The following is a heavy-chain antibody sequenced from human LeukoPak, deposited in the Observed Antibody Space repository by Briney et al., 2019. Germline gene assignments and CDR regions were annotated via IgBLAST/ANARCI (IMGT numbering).Heavy chain of an antibody. CDR3: AKGGPTVTGPWGMDV. D-gene: IGHD4-17*01. V-gene: IGHV3-33*06. J-gene: IGHJ6*02. Sequence: PGGSLRLSCAASGFTFSSYGMHWVRQAPGKGLEWVAVIWYDGSNKYYADSVKGRFTISRDNSKNTLYLQVKSLRAEDTAVYYCAKGGPTVTGPWGMDVWGQGTTVTVSS. CDR2: IWYDGSNK. CDR1: GFTFSSYG.